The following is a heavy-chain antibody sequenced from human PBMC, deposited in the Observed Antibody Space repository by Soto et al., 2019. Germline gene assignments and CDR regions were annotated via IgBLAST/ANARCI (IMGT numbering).Heavy chain of an antibody. Sequence: QVQLVQSGAEVQKPGSSVKVSCKASGGTFSSYAISWVRQAPGQGLEWMGGIIPIFGTANYAQKFQGRVTITADESTSTDYMELSSLRSEDTAVYYCASQRSAKLAAASTDYWGQGTLVTVSS. CDR1: GGTFSSYA. CDR3: ASQRSAKLAAASTDY. V-gene: IGHV1-69*01. CDR2: IIPIFGTA. J-gene: IGHJ4*02. D-gene: IGHD6-13*01.